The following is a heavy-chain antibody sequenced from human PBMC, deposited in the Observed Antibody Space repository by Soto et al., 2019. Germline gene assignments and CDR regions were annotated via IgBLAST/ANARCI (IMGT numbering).Heavy chain of an antibody. CDR1: GYTFTAYT. CDR2: INASNGAT. CDR3: ARVSFETRVFAYY. Sequence: QVQLGQSVAEVNDPGSSVKVSCKAAGYTFTAYTINWVRQAPVQSLEWMGWINASNGATKYSAKCQGRVTMTRDTSARTDSMDLSSLSSNDTAVYFCARVSFETRVFAYYWGQGALVTVSS. V-gene: IGHV1-3*01. D-gene: IGHD3-16*01. J-gene: IGHJ4*02.